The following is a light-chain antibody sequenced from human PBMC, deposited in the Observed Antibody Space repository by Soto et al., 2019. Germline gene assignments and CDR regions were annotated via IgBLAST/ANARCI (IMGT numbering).Light chain of an antibody. V-gene: IGKV1-39*01. CDR2: AAS. Sequence: DIQMTQSPSSLSASVGDRVTITCRASQSISSYLNWYQQKPGKAPKLLLYAASSLQSGVPSRFSGSGSGTDFTLTISSLQPEDFATYYCQQSYSTPRTFGQVTKVEIK. CDR1: QSISSY. J-gene: IGKJ1*01. CDR3: QQSYSTPRT.